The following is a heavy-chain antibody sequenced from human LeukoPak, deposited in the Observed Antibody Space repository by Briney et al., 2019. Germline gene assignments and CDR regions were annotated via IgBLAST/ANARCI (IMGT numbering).Heavy chain of an antibody. J-gene: IGHJ4*02. CDR3: ATLGYCSSTSCYAGDY. CDR1: GYTFTSYY. D-gene: IGHD2-2*01. V-gene: IGHV1-46*01. Sequence: ASVKLSCKASGYTFTSYYMHWVREAPGQGLEWMGIINPSGGSTSYAQKFQGRVTMTRDTSTSTVYMELSSLRSEDTAVYYCATLGYCSSTSCYAGDYWGQGTLVTVSS. CDR2: INPSGGST.